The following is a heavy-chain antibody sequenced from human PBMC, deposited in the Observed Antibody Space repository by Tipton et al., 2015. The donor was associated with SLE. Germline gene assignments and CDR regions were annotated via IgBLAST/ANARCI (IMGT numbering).Heavy chain of an antibody. Sequence: LSLTCAASGFTFSNYDMHWVRQATGKGLEWVSAVGTGGDPYYADSVKGRFTISRDNAKNSLYLQMNSLRAGDTAVYFCARGAAARQHHPPDYWGHGTLVTVSS. CDR1: GFTFSNYD. V-gene: IGHV3-13*05. D-gene: IGHD6-6*01. J-gene: IGHJ4*01. CDR3: ARGAAARQHHPPDY. CDR2: VGTGGDP.